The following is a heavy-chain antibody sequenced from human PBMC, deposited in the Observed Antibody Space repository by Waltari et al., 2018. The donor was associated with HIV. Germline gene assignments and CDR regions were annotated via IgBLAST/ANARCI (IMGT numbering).Heavy chain of an antibody. D-gene: IGHD2-21*02. CDR3: ASIAYCGGDCYPRGMDV. Sequence: EVQLVESGGGLVQPGGSLRLSCAASGFTVSSNYMSWVRQAPGKGRGWVSVIYSGGSTYYADSVKGRFTISRDNSKNTLYLQMNSLRAEDTAVYYCASIAYCGGDCYPRGMDVWGQGTTVTVSS. V-gene: IGHV3-66*01. J-gene: IGHJ6*02. CDR2: IYSGGST. CDR1: GFTVSSNY.